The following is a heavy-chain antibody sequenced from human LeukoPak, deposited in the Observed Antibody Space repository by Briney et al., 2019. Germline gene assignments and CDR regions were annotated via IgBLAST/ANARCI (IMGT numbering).Heavy chain of an antibody. V-gene: IGHV4-30-4*01. Sequence: PSQTLSLTCTVSGGSISSGDYYWSWIRHRPGKGLEWIGYIYYRGSTYYNPYLKSRVTISVDTSKNQFSLKLSSVTAADTAVYYCARLSPWGAKLDYWGQGTLVTVSS. CDR2: IYYRGST. CDR1: GGSISSGDYY. J-gene: IGHJ4*02. D-gene: IGHD7-27*01. CDR3: ARLSPWGAKLDY.